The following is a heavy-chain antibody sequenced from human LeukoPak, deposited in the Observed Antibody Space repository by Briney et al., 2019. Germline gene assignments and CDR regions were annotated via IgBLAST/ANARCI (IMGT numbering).Heavy chain of an antibody. J-gene: IGHJ4*02. D-gene: IGHD1-26*01. CDR2: INHSGST. Sequence: PETLSLTCAVYGGSFSGYYWSWIRQLPGKGLEWIGEINHSGSTNYNPSLKSRVTISVDTSKNQFSLKLSSVTAADTAVYYCARRFRIVGATPDYWGQGTLVIVSS. V-gene: IGHV4-34*01. CDR3: ARRFRIVGATPDY. CDR1: GGSFSGYY.